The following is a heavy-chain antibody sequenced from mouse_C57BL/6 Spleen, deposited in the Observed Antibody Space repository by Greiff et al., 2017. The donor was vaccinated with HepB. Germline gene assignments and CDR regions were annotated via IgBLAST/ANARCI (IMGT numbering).Heavy chain of an antibody. CDR2: IDPSDSYT. V-gene: IGHV1-69*01. CDR1: GYTFTSYW. Sequence: QVQLQQPGAELVMPGASVKLSCKASGYTFTSYWMHWVKQRPGRGLEWIGEIDPSDSYTNYNKKFKGKSTLTVDKSSSTAYMQLSSLTSEDSAVYYCARPYDGYDGFAYWGQGTLVTVSA. D-gene: IGHD2-9*01. J-gene: IGHJ3*01. CDR3: ARPYDGYDGFAY.